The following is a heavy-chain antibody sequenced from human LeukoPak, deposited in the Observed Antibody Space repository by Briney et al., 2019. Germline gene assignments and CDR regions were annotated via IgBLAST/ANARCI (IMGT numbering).Heavy chain of an antibody. J-gene: IGHJ4*02. Sequence: GGSLRLSCAASGFTFSSYWMSWVRQAPGKGLEWVANIKQDGSEKYYVDSVKGRFTISRDNAKNSLYLQMNSLRAEDTAVYYCAREDLGSSGWYTLGFDYWGQGTLVTVSS. CDR3: AREDLGSSGWYTLGFDY. D-gene: IGHD6-13*01. CDR2: IKQDGSEK. CDR1: GFTFSSYW. V-gene: IGHV3-7*01.